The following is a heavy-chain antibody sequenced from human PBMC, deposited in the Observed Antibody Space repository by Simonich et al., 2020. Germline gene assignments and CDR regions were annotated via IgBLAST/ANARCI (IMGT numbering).Heavy chain of an antibody. CDR3: ARVGYSNYYYYGMDV. V-gene: IGHV4-38-2*01. D-gene: IGHD6-13*01. CDR1: GYSISSGYY. Sequence: QVQLQESGPGLVKPSETLSLTCAVSGYSISSGYYWGWIRQPPGKGLEWIGSIYHSGSTYDNPSLKSRVTIQGDTAKNQFSLKLSSVTAADTAVYYCARVGYSNYYYYGMDVWGQGTTVTVSS. J-gene: IGHJ6*02. CDR2: IYHSGST.